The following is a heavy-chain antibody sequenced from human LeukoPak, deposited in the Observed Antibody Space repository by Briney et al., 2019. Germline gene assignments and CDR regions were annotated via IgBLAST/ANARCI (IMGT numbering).Heavy chain of an antibody. J-gene: IGHJ6*04. CDR2: IKSKTDGGTT. D-gene: IGHD3-10*01. CDR1: GFTVSSNY. CDR3: TTEGIIIQGMDV. V-gene: IGHV3-15*01. Sequence: GGSLRLSCAASGFTVSSNYMSWVRQAPGKGLEWVGRIKSKTDGGTTDYAAPVKGRFTISRDDSKNTLYLQMNSLKTEDTAVYYCTTEGIIIQGMDVWGKGTTVTISS.